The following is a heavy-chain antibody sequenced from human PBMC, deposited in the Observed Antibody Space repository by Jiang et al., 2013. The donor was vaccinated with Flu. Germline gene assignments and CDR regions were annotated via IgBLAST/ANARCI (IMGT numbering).Heavy chain of an antibody. V-gene: IGHV4-59*13. J-gene: IGHJ3*02. CDR1: GGSISSYY. D-gene: IGHD3-9*01. CDR3: ARDTTYYDILTGYDSIDHDAFDI. CDR2: IYYSGST. Sequence: ELLKPSETLSLTCTVSGGSISSYYWSWIRQPPGKGLEWIGYIYYSGSTNYNPSLKSRVTISVDTSKNQFSLKLSSVTAADTAVYYCARDTTYYDILTGYDSIDHDAFDIWGQGTMVTVSS.